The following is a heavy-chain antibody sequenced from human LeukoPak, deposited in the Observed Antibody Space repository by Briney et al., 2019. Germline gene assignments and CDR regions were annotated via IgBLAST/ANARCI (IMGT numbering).Heavy chain of an antibody. J-gene: IGHJ5*02. CDR1: GVTLRNYA. V-gene: IGHV3-23*01. CDR2: ISGDGEST. Sequence: PGGSLRLSCAASGVTLRNYAMTWIRRAPGKGLQWVSVISGDGESTYYADSVRGRFTISRDNSKNTLYVQMNSLRAEDTAVYYCAKARGFCSGGSCYNPFDPWGQGTLVTVSS. D-gene: IGHD2-15*01. CDR3: AKARGFCSGGSCYNPFDP.